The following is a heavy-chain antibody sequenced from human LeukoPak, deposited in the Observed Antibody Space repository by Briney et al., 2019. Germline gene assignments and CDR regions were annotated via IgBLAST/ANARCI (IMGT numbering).Heavy chain of an antibody. CDR2: IYTSGST. CDR1: GGSISSYY. D-gene: IGHD3-9*01. J-gene: IGHJ3*02. Sequence: SETLSLTCTVSGGSISSYYWSWLRQPAGKGLEWIGRIYTSGSTNYNPSLKSRVTMSVDTSKNQFSLKLSSVTAADTAVYYRARADWLLSGDAFDIWGQGTMVTVSS. V-gene: IGHV4-4*07. CDR3: ARADWLLSGDAFDI.